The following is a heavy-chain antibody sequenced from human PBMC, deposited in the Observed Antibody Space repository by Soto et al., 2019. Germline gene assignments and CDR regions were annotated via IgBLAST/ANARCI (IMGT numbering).Heavy chain of an antibody. CDR3: AKERRGYYQDNTGYYTN. J-gene: IGHJ4*02. CDR2: ISWNSVDT. CDR1: GFTFDDYS. V-gene: IGHV3-9*01. Sequence: AGGSLRLSCAASGFTFDDYSIHWVRQAPWKGLEWVSGISWNSVDTGYADPVKGRFNISRDNDKKSLYLQMNNMRAEDTAFYYCAKERRGYYQDNTGYYTNWGQGILLTVSS. D-gene: IGHD3-22*01.